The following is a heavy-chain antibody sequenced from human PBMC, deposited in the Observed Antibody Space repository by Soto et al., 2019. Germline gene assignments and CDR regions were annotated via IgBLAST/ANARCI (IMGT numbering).Heavy chain of an antibody. Sequence: PGGSLRLSCAASGFTFSNFWMTWVRQAPGKGLEWVANIKHDGSETYYVNSVKGRFTISRDNARNSLYLQMNSLRFEDTAVYYCARGSYTSTWSWGQGTLVTVSS. V-gene: IGHV3-7*01. CDR1: GFTFSNFW. CDR2: IKHDGSET. D-gene: IGHD6-13*01. J-gene: IGHJ5*02. CDR3: ARGSYTSTWS.